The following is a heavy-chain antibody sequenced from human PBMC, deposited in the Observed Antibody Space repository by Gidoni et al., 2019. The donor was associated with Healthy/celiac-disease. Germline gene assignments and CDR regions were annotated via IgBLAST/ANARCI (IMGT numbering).Heavy chain of an antibody. CDR1: GDTFSSYD. V-gene: IGHV1-8*01. D-gene: IGHD3-3*01. CDR2: MNPNSGNT. Sequence: QVQLVKSGAEVKKPGASVKRSCKAAGDTFSSYDINWVRQATGQGLEWMGWMNPNSGNTGDSQKFQGRVTMTRNTSISTAYMELSSLRSEDTAVYYCARKDGSITIFGVGGMDVWGQGTTVTVSS. J-gene: IGHJ6*02. CDR3: ARKDGSITIFGVGGMDV.